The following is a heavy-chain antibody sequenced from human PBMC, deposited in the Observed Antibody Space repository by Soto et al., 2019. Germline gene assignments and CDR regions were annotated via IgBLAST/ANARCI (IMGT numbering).Heavy chain of an antibody. CDR3: AATRPEDLYYFDY. Sequence: GGSLRLSCAASGFTFDDYAMHWVRQAPGKGLEWVSGISWNSGSIGYADSVKGRFTISRDNAKNSLYLQMNSLRAEDTALYYCAATRPEDLYYFDYWGQGTLVTVSS. V-gene: IGHV3-9*01. J-gene: IGHJ4*02. CDR1: GFTFDDYA. CDR2: ISWNSGSI.